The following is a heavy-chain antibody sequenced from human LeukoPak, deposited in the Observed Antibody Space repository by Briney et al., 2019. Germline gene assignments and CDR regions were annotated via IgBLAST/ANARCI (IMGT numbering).Heavy chain of an antibody. CDR2: INPNSGGT. V-gene: IGHV1-2*06. CDR1: GYTFTGYY. D-gene: IGHD5-18*01. CDR3: ARSTHPSGVRDTAMVSLAGY. Sequence: ASVKVSCKASGYTFTGYYMHWVRQAPGQGLEWMGRINPNSGGTNYAQKFQGRVTMTRDTSISTAYMKLSRLRSDDTAVYYCARSTHPSGVRDTAMVSLAGYWGQGTLVTVSS. J-gene: IGHJ4*02.